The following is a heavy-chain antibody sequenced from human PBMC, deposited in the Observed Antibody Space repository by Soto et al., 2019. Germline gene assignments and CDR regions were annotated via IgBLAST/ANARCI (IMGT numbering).Heavy chain of an antibody. CDR3: AKVFSPEGGNYFDH. V-gene: IGHV3-23*01. CDR2: ISNSFSDGNT. J-gene: IGHJ4*02. Sequence: SLRLSCAASGFTFSSYAMDWVRQAPGKGLEWVSAISNSFSDGNTHYADSVKGRFTISRDNDKNTVFLEMNFLRAEDTAVYYCAKVFSPEGGNYFDHWGQGTLVTVSS. CDR1: GFTFSSYA.